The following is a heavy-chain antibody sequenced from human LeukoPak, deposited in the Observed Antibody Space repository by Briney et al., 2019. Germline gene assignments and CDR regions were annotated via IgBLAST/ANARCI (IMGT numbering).Heavy chain of an antibody. Sequence: ASVKVSCKASGYTFTSYGISWVRQAPGQGLEWMGWISTYNGDTNSARELQGRVTMTTDTSTSTAYMELRSLRSDDMAMYYCARDERESCGGDCYHFDYWGQGTLVTVSS. D-gene: IGHD2-21*02. CDR2: ISTYNGDT. CDR3: ARDERESCGGDCYHFDY. J-gene: IGHJ4*02. V-gene: IGHV1-18*03. CDR1: GYTFTSYG.